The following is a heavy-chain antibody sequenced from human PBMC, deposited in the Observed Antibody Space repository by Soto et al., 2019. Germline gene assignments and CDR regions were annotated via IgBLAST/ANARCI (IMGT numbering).Heavy chain of an antibody. V-gene: IGHV4-4*03. CDR2: IYHSGTT. CDR1: GDSISSSIW. J-gene: IGHJ4*02. Sequence: QVQLQESGPGLVKPPGTLSLTCAVSGDSISSSIWWSWVRLPPGKGLEWIGEIYHSGTTNYNPSRKSRVTISVDKYKNQFSLKMSSLTAADTAVYYCARRGDGSGSLDYWGQGTLVIVFS. D-gene: IGHD3-10*01. CDR3: ARRGDGSGSLDY.